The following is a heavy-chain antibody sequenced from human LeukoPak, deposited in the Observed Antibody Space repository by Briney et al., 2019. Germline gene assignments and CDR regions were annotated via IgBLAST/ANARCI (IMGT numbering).Heavy chain of an antibody. V-gene: IGHV4-61*02. J-gene: IGHJ4*02. CDR3: ARERTDTSMDY. Sequence: SQTLSLTCTVSGGSISSGSYYWTWIRHPAGTGLEWIGRIYTSGSTNHNPSLKSRVTISLDTSKNQFSLKLISVTAADTAVYFCARERTDTSMDYWGQGTLVTVSS. CDR1: GGSISSGSYY. D-gene: IGHD5-18*01. CDR2: IYTSGST.